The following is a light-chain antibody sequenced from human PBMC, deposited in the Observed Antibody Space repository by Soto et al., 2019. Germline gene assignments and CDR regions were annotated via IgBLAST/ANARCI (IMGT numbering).Light chain of an antibody. CDR3: QQYTNWPLT. CDR1: QSVSSN. J-gene: IGKJ4*01. Sequence: EIVMTQSPATLSVSPGERATLSCRASQSVSSNLAWHQQKPGQAPRLLIYDASTRATGIPARFSGSGSGTEFTLTISSLQSEDFAVYYCQQYTNWPLTFGGGTKVEIK. V-gene: IGKV3-15*01. CDR2: DAS.